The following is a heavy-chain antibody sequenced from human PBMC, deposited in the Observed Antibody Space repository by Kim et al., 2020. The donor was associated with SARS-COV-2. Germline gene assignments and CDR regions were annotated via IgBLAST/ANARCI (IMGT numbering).Heavy chain of an antibody. CDR3: ARDRDGSGFIWDY. V-gene: IGHV4-59*01. D-gene: IGHD3-10*01. Sequence: YNPSLKSRVTISVDTSKNQFSLKLSSVTAADTAVYYCARDRDGSGFIWDYWGQGTLVTVSS. J-gene: IGHJ4*02.